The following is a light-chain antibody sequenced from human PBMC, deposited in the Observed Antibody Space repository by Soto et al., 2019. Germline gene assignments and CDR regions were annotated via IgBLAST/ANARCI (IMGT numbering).Light chain of an antibody. V-gene: IGKV1-39*01. J-gene: IGKJ2*01. CDR1: RRISTS. CDR3: HQSYSLPQT. CDR2: GAS. Sequence: DIQLTQSPSSLSSSVGDRVSITCRASRRISTSFNWYQQKPGKAPKLLIHGASTLQSGVPSRFSGTGSGTDFTLTISILQPEDFATYFCHQSYSLPQTFGPGTKLEI.